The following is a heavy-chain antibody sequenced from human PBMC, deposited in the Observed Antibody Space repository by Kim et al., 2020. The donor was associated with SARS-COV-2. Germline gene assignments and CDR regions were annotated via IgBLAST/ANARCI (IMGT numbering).Heavy chain of an antibody. D-gene: IGHD2-15*01. V-gene: IGHV4-30-4*01. J-gene: IGHJ3*02. Sequence: SETLSLTCTVSGGSISSGDYYWSWIRQPPGKGLEWIGYIYYSGSTYYNPSLKSRVTISVDTSKNQFSLKLSSVTAADTAVYYCARRGVRRMAFDIWGQGTMVTVSS. CDR1: GGSISSGDYY. CDR3: ARRGVRRMAFDI. CDR2: IYYSGST.